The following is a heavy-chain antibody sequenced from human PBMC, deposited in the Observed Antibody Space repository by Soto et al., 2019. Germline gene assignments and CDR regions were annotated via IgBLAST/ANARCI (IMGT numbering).Heavy chain of an antibody. CDR1: GGSISGYY. CDR3: ARSPPGLEFFDY. J-gene: IGHJ4*02. V-gene: IGHV4-59*01. Sequence: QVQLQESGPGLVKPSETLSLTCTVSGGSISGYYWSWIRQSPGKGLEWIGFIYYGGSTNYNPSLKSRVNMSEDTSKSQFSLRLSSVTAADTAVYYCARSPPGLEFFDYWGQGTLVTVSS. CDR2: IYYGGST. D-gene: IGHD7-27*01.